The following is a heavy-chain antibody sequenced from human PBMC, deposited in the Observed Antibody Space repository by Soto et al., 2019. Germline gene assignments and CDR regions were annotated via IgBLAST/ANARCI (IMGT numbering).Heavy chain of an antibody. Sequence: SETLSLTCTVSGGSIDSYYWSWIRQPPGKGLEWIGYIYYSGSTNYNPSLKSRVTISVDTSKNQFSMKLNSVTAADTAVYYCARDRYGDSNYYYYYYGMDVWGQGTTVTVSS. CDR1: GGSIDSYY. CDR2: IYYSGST. J-gene: IGHJ6*02. CDR3: ARDRYGDSNYYYYYYGMDV. V-gene: IGHV4-59*01. D-gene: IGHD4-17*01.